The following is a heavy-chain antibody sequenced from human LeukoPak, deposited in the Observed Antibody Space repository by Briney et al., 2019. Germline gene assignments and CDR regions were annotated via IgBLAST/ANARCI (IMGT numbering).Heavy chain of an antibody. Sequence: PGGSLRLSCAASGFTFSSYAMSWVRQAPGKGLEWVSTLSGSGGNTYYADSVKGRVTISRDNSKTTLSLQMNSLRAEDTAVYHCAKGSYYYDSADSLDYWGQGTLVTVSS. J-gene: IGHJ4*02. CDR2: LSGSGGNT. CDR3: AKGSYYYDSADSLDY. D-gene: IGHD3-22*01. CDR1: GFTFSSYA. V-gene: IGHV3-23*01.